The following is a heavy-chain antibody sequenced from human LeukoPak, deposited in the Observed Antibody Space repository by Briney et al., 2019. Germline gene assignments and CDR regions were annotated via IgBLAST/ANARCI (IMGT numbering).Heavy chain of an antibody. CDR3: ARVYCSGGSCYGFDH. CDR2: IYTSGST. V-gene: IGHV4-4*07. CDR1: GGSISSYY. Sequence: SETLSLTCTVSGGSISSYYWSWIRQPAGKGLEGIGRIYTSGSTNYNPSLKSRVTMSVDTSKNQFSLKLSSVTAADTAVYYCARVYCSGGSCYGFDHWGQGTLVTVSS. J-gene: IGHJ4*02. D-gene: IGHD2-15*01.